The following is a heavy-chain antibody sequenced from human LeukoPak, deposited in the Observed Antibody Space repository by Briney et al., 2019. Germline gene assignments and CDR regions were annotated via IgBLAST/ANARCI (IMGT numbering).Heavy chain of an antibody. D-gene: IGHD2-2*01. J-gene: IGHJ4*02. V-gene: IGHV1-2*02. Sequence: GSSVKVSCKASVYTFTGYYMHWVGQAPGQGLEWMGWINPNSGCTNYAQKFQGRVTMTRDTSISTAYMELSSLRPEGTAVYYCARVGSTRGRRGGFDYWGQGNLVTVSS. CDR3: ARVGSTRGRRGGFDY. CDR1: VYTFTGYY. CDR2: INPNSGCT.